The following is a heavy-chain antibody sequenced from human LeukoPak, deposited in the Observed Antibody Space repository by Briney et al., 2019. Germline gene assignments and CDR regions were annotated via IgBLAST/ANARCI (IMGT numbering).Heavy chain of an antibody. J-gene: IGHJ6*03. D-gene: IGHD3-3*01. V-gene: IGHV4-59*12. CDR3: ARVNDFWGMDV. CDR1: GGSISSYY. Sequence: PSETLSLTCTVSGGSISSYYWSWIRQSPGKGLDWIGYIYYSGSTKYNPSLKSRVTISVDTSKNQFSLKLSSVTAADTAVYYCARVNDFWGMDVWGKGTTVTVSS. CDR2: IYYSGST.